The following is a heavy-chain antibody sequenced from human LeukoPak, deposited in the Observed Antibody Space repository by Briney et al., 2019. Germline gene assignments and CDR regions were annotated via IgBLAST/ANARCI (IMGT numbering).Heavy chain of an antibody. J-gene: IGHJ4*02. CDR3: ARALAYATYFDY. D-gene: IGHD2-8*01. Sequence: ASVKVSCKASGYTFTGYYMHWVRQAPGQGLEWMGWINPNSGGTNYAQKFQGRVTMTRDTSISTAYMELSRLRSDDTAVYYCARALAYATYFDYWGQGTLVTVSS. V-gene: IGHV1-2*02. CDR2: INPNSGGT. CDR1: GYTFTGYY.